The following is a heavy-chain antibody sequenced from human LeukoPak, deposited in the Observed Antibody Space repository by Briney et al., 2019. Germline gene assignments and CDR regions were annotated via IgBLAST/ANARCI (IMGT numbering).Heavy chain of an antibody. CDR2: MNPTSGNT. CDR3: TRMRGYTYGYWYLDL. J-gene: IGHJ2*01. V-gene: IGHV1-8*01. D-gene: IGHD5-18*01. Sequence: ASVKVSCKAAGYTFTSYDINGVRQAPGQGLEWMGWMNPTSGNTGYAQKFQGRVTMTRDASIATAYMELSSLTSEDTALYYCTRMRGYTYGYWYLDLWGRGTPVTVSS. CDR1: GYTFTSYD.